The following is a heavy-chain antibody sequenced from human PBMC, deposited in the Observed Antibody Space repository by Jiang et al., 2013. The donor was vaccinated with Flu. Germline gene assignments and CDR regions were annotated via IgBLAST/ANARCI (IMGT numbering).Heavy chain of an antibody. D-gene: IGHD3-10*01. J-gene: IGHJ6*02. Sequence: AVIWYDGSNKYYADSVKGRFTISRDNSKNTLYLQMNSLRAEDTAVYYCARDGVGLWFGEFAASDPPREDYYYGMDVWGQGTTVTVSS. CDR3: ARDGVGLWFGEFAASDPPREDYYYGMDV. CDR2: IWYDGSNK. V-gene: IGHV3-33*01.